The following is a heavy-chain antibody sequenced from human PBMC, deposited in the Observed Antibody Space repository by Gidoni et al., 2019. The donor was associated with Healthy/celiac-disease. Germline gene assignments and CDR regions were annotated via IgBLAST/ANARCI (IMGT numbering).Heavy chain of an antibody. D-gene: IGHD6-19*01. CDR1: GFNFGNAW. J-gene: IGHJ4*02. Sequence: EVQVVESGGGLVKPGGSLRLSWADSGFNFGNAWMSCVSQAPGKGLEWVGRIKSKTDGGTTDYAAPVKGRFPISRDDSKNTLYLQMNSLKTDDTAVYYCTTVLVMWLGPDFDHWGQGTLVTVSS. CDR3: TTVLVMWLGPDFDH. CDR2: IKSKTDGGTT. V-gene: IGHV3-15*01.